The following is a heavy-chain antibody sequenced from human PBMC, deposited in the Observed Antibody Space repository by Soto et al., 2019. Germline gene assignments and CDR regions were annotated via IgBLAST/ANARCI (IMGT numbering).Heavy chain of an antibody. V-gene: IGHV1-8*01. D-gene: IGHD1-26*01. CDR1: GYTFTSYD. J-gene: IGHJ6*02. Sequence: ASVKVSCKASGYTFTSYDINWVRQATGQGFEWMGWMNPNSGNTGYAQKFQGRVTMTRNTSISTAYMELSSLRSEDTAVYYCARLGIVGATHYYYGMDVWGQGTTVTVSS. CDR3: ARLGIVGATHYYYGMDV. CDR2: MNPNSGNT.